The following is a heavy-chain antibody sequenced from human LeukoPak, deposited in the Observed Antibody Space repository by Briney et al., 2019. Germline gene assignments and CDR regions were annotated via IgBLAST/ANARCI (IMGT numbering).Heavy chain of an antibody. D-gene: IGHD6-19*01. V-gene: IGHV3-30*18. CDR1: GFTFSSYG. J-gene: IGHJ5*02. CDR3: AEGPTQYSSGWLT. CDR2: ISYDGSNK. Sequence: GGSLRLSCAASGFTFSSYGMHWVRQAPGRGLEWVAVISYDGSNKYYADSVKGRFTISRDNSKNTLYLQMNSLRAEDTAVYYCAEGPTQYSSGWLTWGQGTLVTVSS.